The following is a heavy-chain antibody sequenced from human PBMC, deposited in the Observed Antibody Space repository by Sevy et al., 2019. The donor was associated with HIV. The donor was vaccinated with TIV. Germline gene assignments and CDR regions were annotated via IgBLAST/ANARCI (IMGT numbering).Heavy chain of an antibody. D-gene: IGHD3-22*01. CDR2: FDPEDGET. CDR3: ASAREYYEDNSGYLDY. J-gene: IGHJ4*02. Sequence: ASVKVSCKVSGYTLSQLSMHWVRQAPAKGLEWMGRFDPEDGETIFAQKFQGRVTMTEDTFTDTAYMELSSLRSEETAVYYCASAREYYEDNSGYLDYWGQGTLVTVSS. V-gene: IGHV1-24*01. CDR1: GYTLSQLS.